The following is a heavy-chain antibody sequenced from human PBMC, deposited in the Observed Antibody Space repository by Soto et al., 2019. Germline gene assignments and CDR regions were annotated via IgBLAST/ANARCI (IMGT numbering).Heavy chain of an antibody. Sequence: QVQLVQSGAEVKKPGSSVKVSCKASGGTFSSYTISWVRQAPGQGLEWMGRIIPILGIANYAQKFQGRVTXXAXKXXSTAYMELSSLRSEDTAVYYCASADDYGDAWAFDIWGQGTMVTVSS. CDR2: IIPILGIA. J-gene: IGHJ3*02. D-gene: IGHD4-17*01. CDR3: ASADDYGDAWAFDI. V-gene: IGHV1-69*02. CDR1: GGTFSSYT.